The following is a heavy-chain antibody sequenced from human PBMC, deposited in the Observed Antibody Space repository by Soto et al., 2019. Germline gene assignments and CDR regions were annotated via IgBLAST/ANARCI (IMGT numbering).Heavy chain of an antibody. J-gene: IGHJ3*02. V-gene: IGHV1-69*13. CDR2: IIPIFGTA. Sequence: GASVKVSCKASAGTFSSYAISWVRQAPGQGLEWMGGIIPIFGTANYAQKFQGRVTITADESTSTAYMELSSLRSEDTAVYYCAHIDDSITGDAFDIWGQGTMVTVSS. D-gene: IGHD3-22*01. CDR3: AHIDDSITGDAFDI. CDR1: AGTFSSYA.